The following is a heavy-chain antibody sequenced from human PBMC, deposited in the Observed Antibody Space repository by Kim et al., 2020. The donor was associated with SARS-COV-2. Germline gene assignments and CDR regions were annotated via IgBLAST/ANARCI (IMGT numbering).Heavy chain of an antibody. Sequence: SETLSLTCTVSGGSISSGGYYWSWIRQHPGKGLEWIGYIYYSGSTYYNPSLKSRVTISVDTSKNQFSLKLSSVTAADTAVYYCARLPHYYGSGSNGTFDYWGQGTLVTVSS. CDR2: IYYSGST. CDR1: GGSISSGGYY. CDR3: ARLPHYYGSGSNGTFDY. J-gene: IGHJ4*02. V-gene: IGHV4-31*03. D-gene: IGHD3-10*01.